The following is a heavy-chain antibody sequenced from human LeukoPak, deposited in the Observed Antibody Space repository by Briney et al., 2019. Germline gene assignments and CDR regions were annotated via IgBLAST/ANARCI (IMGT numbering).Heavy chain of an antibody. CDR3: ARVRQQLSWGDAFDI. D-gene: IGHD6-13*01. CDR2: INPSGGST. J-gene: IGHJ3*02. V-gene: IGHV1-46*01. CDR1: GYTFIDSY. Sequence: GASVKVSCKTSGYTFIDSYIHWVRQAPGQGLEWMGIINPSGGSTSYAQKFQGRVTMTRDTSTSTVYMELSSLRSEDTAVYYCARVRQQLSWGDAFDIWGQGTMVTVSS.